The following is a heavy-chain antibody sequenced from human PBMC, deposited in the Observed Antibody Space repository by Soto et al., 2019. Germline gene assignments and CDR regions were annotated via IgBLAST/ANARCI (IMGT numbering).Heavy chain of an antibody. V-gene: IGHV1-69*12. CDR3: AKPAANYYYCGLDV. J-gene: IGHJ6*02. CDR1: GGTFSSYA. D-gene: IGHD2-2*01. Sequence: QVQLVQSGAEVKKPGSSVKVSCKASGGTFSSYAISWVRQAPGQGLEWMGGIIPIFGTANYVQKFQGRVTIAADESTSTAYVELSSLRSEDTAVYYCAKPAANYYYCGLDVWGQGTTVTVCS. CDR2: IIPIFGTA.